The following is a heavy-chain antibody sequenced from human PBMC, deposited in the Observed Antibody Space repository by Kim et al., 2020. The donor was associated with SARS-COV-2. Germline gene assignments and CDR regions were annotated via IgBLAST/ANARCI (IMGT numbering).Heavy chain of an antibody. D-gene: IGHD6-19*01. J-gene: IGHJ5*02. Sequence: RYNTSFQGQVTSSVDKSISTAYLQWSSLKASDTAMYYCASGGWSSSRWFDPWGQGTLVTVSS. V-gene: IGHV5-51*01. CDR3: ASGGWSSSRWFDP.